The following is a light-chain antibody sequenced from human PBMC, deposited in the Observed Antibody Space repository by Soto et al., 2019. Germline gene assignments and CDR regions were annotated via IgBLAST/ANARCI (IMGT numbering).Light chain of an antibody. CDR2: NVS. CDR1: SSDVGGYNF. Sequence: QSVLTQPASVSGSPGQSITISCTGTSSDVGGYNFVTWYQQHPGKAPKLIICNVSERPSGVSNRFSGSKSGNTPSLTIAGLQAEDEADYYCNSYTSSRTYVFGTGTKVTV. CDR3: NSYTSSRTYV. J-gene: IGLJ1*01. V-gene: IGLV2-14*01.